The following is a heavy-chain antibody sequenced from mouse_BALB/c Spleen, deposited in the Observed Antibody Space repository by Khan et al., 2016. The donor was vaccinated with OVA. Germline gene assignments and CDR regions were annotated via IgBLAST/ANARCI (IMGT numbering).Heavy chain of an antibody. CDR1: GYTFTSYW. J-gene: IGHJ2*01. CDR2: IYPGNSAT. Sequence: VQLQQSGTVLARPGASVKMSCKASGYTFTSYWIHWVKQRPGQGLEWIGAIYPGNSATNSNQKFKGKAKLTAVTSTSTAYMELNSLTNEDSAVYYCTRNGFGNYESWDYWGQGTTLTVSS. V-gene: IGHV1-5*01. D-gene: IGHD2-1*01. CDR3: TRNGFGNYESWDY.